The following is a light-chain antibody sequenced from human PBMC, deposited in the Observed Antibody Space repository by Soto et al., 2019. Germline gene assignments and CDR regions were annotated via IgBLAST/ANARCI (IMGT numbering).Light chain of an antibody. J-gene: IGLJ2*01. CDR3: SSYTANTTPL. CDR1: SDDVGGYAY. CDR2: EVS. Sequence: QSALTQPASVSGSPGQSITISCTGTSDDVGGYAYVSWYQHYPGKAPKLIISEVSNRPSGVSDRFSGSRSGNTAFLTISGLQAEDEADYYCSSYTANTTPLFGGGTKLTVL. V-gene: IGLV2-14*01.